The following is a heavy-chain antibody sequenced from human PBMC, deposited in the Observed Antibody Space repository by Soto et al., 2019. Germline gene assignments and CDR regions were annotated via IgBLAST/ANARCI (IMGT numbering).Heavy chain of an antibody. J-gene: IGHJ2*01. V-gene: IGHV3-23*01. CDR2: ISGGGDAT. CDR1: GFTFINYA. CDR3: ARKILGSTSRPNYWYFDL. Sequence: EVQLLESGGGLVQPGGSLRLSCAGYGFTFINYAMNWVRQAPGKGLEWVSSISGGGDATFFADSVRGRFTISRDNSKNTVTLQMNSLGVDDTAVYYCARKILGSTSRPNYWYFDLWGRGTLVTVSS. D-gene: IGHD2-2*01.